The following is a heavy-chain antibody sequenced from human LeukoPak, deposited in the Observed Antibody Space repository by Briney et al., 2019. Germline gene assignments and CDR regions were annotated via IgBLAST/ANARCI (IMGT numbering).Heavy chain of an antibody. CDR3: AKDLAVTGWVNDY. V-gene: IGHV3-23*01. D-gene: IGHD6-19*01. CDR2: ITGSGGTT. CDR1: GFTFSNYA. Sequence: GGSLRLSCAASGFTFSNYAMSWVRQAPGKGLEWVSAITGSGGTTYYAASVKGRFTVSRDNSKNTLYVQMNSLRAEDTAVYYCAKDLAVTGWVNDYWGQRTLVTVSS. J-gene: IGHJ4*02.